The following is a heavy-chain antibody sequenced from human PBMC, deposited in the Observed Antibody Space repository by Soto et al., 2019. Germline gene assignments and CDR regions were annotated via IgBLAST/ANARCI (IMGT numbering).Heavy chain of an antibody. CDR1: GGSISSGGYY. D-gene: IGHD5-18*01. J-gene: IGHJ4*02. CDR3: ARLDSYGYYFDY. CDR2: IYYSGST. Sequence: SETLCLTCTVSGGSISSGGYYWSWIRQHPGKGLEWIGYIYYSGSTYYNPSLKSRVTISVDTSKNQFSLKLSSVTAADTAVYYCARLDSYGYYFDYWGQGTLVTVSS. V-gene: IGHV4-31*03.